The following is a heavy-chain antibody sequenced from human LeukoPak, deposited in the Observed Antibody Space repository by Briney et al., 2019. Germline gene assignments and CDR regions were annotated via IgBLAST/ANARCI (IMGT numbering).Heavy chain of an antibody. V-gene: IGHV1-18*01. CDR3: ARVPIPPYSSSWYQPFDY. CDR2: ISAYNGNT. D-gene: IGHD6-13*01. CDR1: GYTFTSYD. Sequence: ASVKVSCKASGYTFTSYDISWVRQDPGQGLEWMGWISAYNGNTNYAQKLQGRVTMTTDTSTSTAYMELRSLRSDDSAVYFCARVPIPPYSSSWYQPFDYWGQGTLVTVSS. J-gene: IGHJ4*02.